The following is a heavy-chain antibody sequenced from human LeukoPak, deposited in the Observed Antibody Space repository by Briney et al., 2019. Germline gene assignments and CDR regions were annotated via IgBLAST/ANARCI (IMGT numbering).Heavy chain of an antibody. V-gene: IGHV3-9*01. CDR1: GFTFDDYA. J-gene: IGHJ2*01. CDR3: AKDADSRGYYVRHFDF. D-gene: IGHD3-22*01. CDR2: ISWNSGSI. Sequence: PGGSLRLSCAASGFTFDDYAMHWVRQAPGKGLEWVSGISWNSGSIGYADSVKGRFTISRDNAKNSLYLQMNSLRAEDTALYYWAKDADSRGYYVRHFDFWGRATLVNV.